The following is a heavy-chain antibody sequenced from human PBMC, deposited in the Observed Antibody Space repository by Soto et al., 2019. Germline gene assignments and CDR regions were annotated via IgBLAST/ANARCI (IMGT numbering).Heavy chain of an antibody. J-gene: IGHJ6*02. D-gene: IGHD4-17*01. CDR3: AKDDYGDSSNPPEYYLYIYGMDV. CDR1: GFTFSIYA. Sequence: HPWGSLLLSCAASGFTFSIYAMHWVGQAPGKGLDLVAVISYDGSNKYYADFVKGRFTISRDNSENTLYLQMNSLRAEETAVYYCAKDDYGDSSNPPEYYLYIYGMDVWGRGTTVTVSS. CDR2: ISYDGSNK. V-gene: IGHV3-30*18.